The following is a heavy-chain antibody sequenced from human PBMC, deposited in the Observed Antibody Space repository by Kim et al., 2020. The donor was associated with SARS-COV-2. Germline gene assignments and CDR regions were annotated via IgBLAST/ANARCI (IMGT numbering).Heavy chain of an antibody. V-gene: IGHV7-4-1*02. Sequence: ASVKVSCKASGYTFTSYAMNWVRQAPGQGLEWMGWINTNTGNPTYAQGFTGRFVFSLDTSVSTAYLQISSLKAEDTAVYYCARPQELEQPYYYYYGMDVWGQGTTVTVSS. D-gene: IGHD1-1*01. CDR1: GYTFTSYA. CDR3: ARPQELEQPYYYYYGMDV. CDR2: INTNTGNP. J-gene: IGHJ6*02.